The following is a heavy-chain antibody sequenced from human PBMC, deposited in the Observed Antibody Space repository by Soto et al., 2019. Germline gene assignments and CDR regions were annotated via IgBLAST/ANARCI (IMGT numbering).Heavy chain of an antibody. Sequence: SETLSLTCTVSGGSISSYYWSLIRQPPGKGLEWIGYIYYSGSTNYNPSLKSRVTISVDTSKNQFSLKLSSVTAADTAVYYCARHEADDMARWWGQGTLVTVSS. CDR2: IYYSGST. CDR1: GGSISSYY. V-gene: IGHV4-59*08. CDR3: ARHEADDMARW. D-gene: IGHD3-9*01. J-gene: IGHJ4*02.